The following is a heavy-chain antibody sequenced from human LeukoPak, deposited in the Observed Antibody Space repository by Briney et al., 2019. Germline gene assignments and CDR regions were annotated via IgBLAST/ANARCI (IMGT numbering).Heavy chain of an antibody. CDR2: INPSGGST. Sequence: GASVKVSCKASGYTFTSYYMHWVRQAPGQGLEWMGIINPSGGSTSYAQKFQGRVTMTRDTSISTAYMELSRLRSDDTAVYYCARDFGDDSSGTDYWGQGTLVTVSS. V-gene: IGHV1-46*01. D-gene: IGHD3-22*01. CDR3: ARDFGDDSSGTDY. J-gene: IGHJ4*02. CDR1: GYTFTSYY.